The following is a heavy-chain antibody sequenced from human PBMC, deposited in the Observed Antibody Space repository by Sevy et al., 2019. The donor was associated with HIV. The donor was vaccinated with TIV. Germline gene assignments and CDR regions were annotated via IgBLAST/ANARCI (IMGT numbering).Heavy chain of an antibody. Sequence: SETLSLTCTVSGGSFSSYYWSWIRQPPGKGLEWIGFIFNTGNTNYSPSLQSRVTISVGTSKKQFSLKLSSVAAADTAVYYCARGTIYDVGGDWGQGTLVTVSS. CDR1: GGSFSSYY. V-gene: IGHV4-59*01. D-gene: IGHD3-10*02. J-gene: IGHJ4*02. CDR3: ARGTIYDVGGD. CDR2: IFNTGNT.